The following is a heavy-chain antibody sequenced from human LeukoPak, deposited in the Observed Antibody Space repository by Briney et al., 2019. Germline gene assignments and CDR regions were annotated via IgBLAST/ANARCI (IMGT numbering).Heavy chain of an antibody. CDR1: GFTFSSYE. V-gene: IGHV3-48*03. CDR2: ISSSGSTI. D-gene: IGHD3-3*01. J-gene: IGHJ4*02. CDR3: AIGGDLEWLLN. Sequence: PGGSLRLSCAASGFTFSSYEMNWVRQAPGKGLEWVSYISSSGSTIYYADSVKGRFAISRDNSKNTLYLQMNSLRAEDTAVYYCAIGGDLEWLLNWGQGTLVTVSS.